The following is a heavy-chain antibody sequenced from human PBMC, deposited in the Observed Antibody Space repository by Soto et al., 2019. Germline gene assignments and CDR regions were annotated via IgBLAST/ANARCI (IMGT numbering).Heavy chain of an antibody. V-gene: IGHV3-21*01. CDR1: GFTFSSYS. D-gene: IGHD6-13*01. CDR3: ARGIAAAGTITTYFDY. Sequence: GGSLRLSCAASGFTFSSYSMNWVRQAPGKGLEWVSSISSSSSYIYYADSVKGRFTISRDNAKNSLYLQMNSLRAEDTAVYYCARGIAAAGTITTYFDYWGQGTLVTVSS. J-gene: IGHJ4*02. CDR2: ISSSSSYI.